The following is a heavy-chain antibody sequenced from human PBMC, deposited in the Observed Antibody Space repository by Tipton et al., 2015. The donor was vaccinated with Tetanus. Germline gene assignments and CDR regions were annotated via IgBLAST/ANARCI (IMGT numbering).Heavy chain of an antibody. CDR1: GYNFSHYS. D-gene: IGHD1-1*01. CDR3: AIRLGPYTGDYIWHLDL. Sequence: QLVQSGAEVKKPGESLKIYCQGSGYNFSHYSIGWVRQMPGNGLEWMGIVDPRDSAAIYGPPFQGQVTISADKSTSTAYLQWSRLKASDTATYYCAIRLGPYTGDYIWHLDLWGRGTLVTVSS. J-gene: IGHJ2*01. V-gene: IGHV5-51*01. CDR2: VDPRDSAA.